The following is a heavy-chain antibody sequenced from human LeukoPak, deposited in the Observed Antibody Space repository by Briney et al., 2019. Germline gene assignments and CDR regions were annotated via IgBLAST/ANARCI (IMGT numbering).Heavy chain of an antibody. J-gene: IGHJ4*02. CDR3: ARAVGATGENC. D-gene: IGHD1-26*01. CDR2: IKQDGSEK. CDR1: GFTFSSYW. Sequence: GGSLRLSCAASGFTFSSYWMSWVRQAPGKGLEWVANIKQDGSEKYYVDSVKGRFTISRDNAKNSLFLQMHSLRAGDTAVYYCARAVGATGENCWGQGTLVTVSS. V-gene: IGHV3-7*01.